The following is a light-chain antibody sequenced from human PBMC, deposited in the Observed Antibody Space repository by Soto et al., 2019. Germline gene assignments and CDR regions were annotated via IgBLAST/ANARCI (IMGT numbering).Light chain of an antibody. J-gene: IGLJ1*01. Sequence: QSGLTQPASVSGSPGQSITISCTGTISDFVVYNYVSWYQQHPGKAPKLMIYGVSNRPSGVSNRFSGSKSGNTASLTISGLQADDEADYYCSSHTISSALQVFGTGTKVTVL. V-gene: IGLV2-14*01. CDR2: GVS. CDR3: SSHTISSALQV. CDR1: ISDFVVYNY.